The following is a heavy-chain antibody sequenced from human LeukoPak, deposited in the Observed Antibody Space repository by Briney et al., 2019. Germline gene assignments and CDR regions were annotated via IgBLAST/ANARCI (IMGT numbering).Heavy chain of an antibody. Sequence: GGSLRLSCAASGFTFRSYAMHWVRQAPGKGLEWVAFIRNDGSTKYYADSVKGRFTISRDNSKNTLYLQMNSLRAEDTAVYYCARGGRGILWFGEILLRGNDAFDIWGQGTMVTVSS. CDR2: IRNDGSTK. V-gene: IGHV3-30*02. CDR3: ARGGRGILWFGEILLRGNDAFDI. J-gene: IGHJ3*02. D-gene: IGHD3-10*01. CDR1: GFTFRSYA.